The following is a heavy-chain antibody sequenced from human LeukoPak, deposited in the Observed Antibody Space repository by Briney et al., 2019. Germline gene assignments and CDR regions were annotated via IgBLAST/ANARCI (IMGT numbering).Heavy chain of an antibody. CDR2: IIPIFGTA. J-gene: IGHJ6*03. D-gene: IGHD2-21*02. Sequence: ASVKVSCKASGGTFSSYAISWVRQAPGQGLEWMGGIIPIFGTANYAQKFQGRVTITADESTSTAYMELSSLRSEDTAVYYCALGDWTPPGYYYYYMDVWGKGTTVTVSS. CDR1: GGTFSSYA. CDR3: ALGDWTPPGYYYYYMDV. V-gene: IGHV1-69*13.